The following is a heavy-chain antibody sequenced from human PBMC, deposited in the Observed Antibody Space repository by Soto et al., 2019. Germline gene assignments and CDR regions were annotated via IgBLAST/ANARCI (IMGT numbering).Heavy chain of an antibody. CDR2: IYYSGST. Sequence: SETLSLTCTVSGGSISSYYWSWIRQPPGKGLEWIGYIYYSGSTTYNPSLKSRVTISVDTSKNQFSLKLSSVTAADTAVFYCARRYGSSFDFWGQGTLVTVSS. CDR3: ARRYGSSFDF. V-gene: IGHV4-59*08. J-gene: IGHJ4*02. D-gene: IGHD4-17*01. CDR1: GGSISSYY.